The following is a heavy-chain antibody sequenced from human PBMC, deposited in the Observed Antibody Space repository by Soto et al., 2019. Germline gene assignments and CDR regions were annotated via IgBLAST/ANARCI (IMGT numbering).Heavy chain of an antibody. CDR1: GGTFSSYT. D-gene: IGHD3-10*01. CDR2: IIPILGIA. J-gene: IGHJ6*03. Sequence: SVKVSCKASGGTFSSYTISWVRQAPGQGLEWMGRIIPILGIANYAQKFQGRVTITADKSTSTAYMEMSSLRSEDTAVYYCAIYEWDYGSGSYYQHYYYYMDVWGKGTTVTVSS. V-gene: IGHV1-69*02. CDR3: AIYEWDYGSGSYYQHYYYYMDV.